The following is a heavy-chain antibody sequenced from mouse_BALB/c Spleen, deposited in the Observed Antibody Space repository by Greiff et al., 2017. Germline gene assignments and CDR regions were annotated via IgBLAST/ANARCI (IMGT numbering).Heavy chain of an antibody. D-gene: IGHD2-4*01. J-gene: IGHJ2*01. Sequence: EVKVVESGGGLVQPGGSRKLSCAASGFTFSSFGMHWVRQAPEKGLEWVAYISSGSSTIYYADTVKGRFTISRDNPKNTLFLQMTSLRSEDTAMYYCARSSYDYDGDYWGQGTTLTVSS. CDR2: ISSGSSTI. CDR3: ARSSYDYDGDY. CDR1: GFTFSSFG. V-gene: IGHV5-17*02.